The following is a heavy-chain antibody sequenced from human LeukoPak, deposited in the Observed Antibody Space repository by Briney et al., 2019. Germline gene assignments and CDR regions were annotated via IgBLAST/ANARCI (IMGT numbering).Heavy chain of an antibody. D-gene: IGHD6-13*01. CDR1: GASVSSYY. J-gene: IGHJ6*02. Sequence: SETLSLTCNVSGASVSSYYWSWVRRPPGKGLEWLGYIYFTGSTNSNPSLRSRVTISLDTSNNHLSLRLRSVTAADAAVYYCTRGAPAGVLNYYYYGMDVWGQGTTVTVSS. CDR2: IYFTGST. V-gene: IGHV4-59*08. CDR3: TRGAPAGVLNYYYYGMDV.